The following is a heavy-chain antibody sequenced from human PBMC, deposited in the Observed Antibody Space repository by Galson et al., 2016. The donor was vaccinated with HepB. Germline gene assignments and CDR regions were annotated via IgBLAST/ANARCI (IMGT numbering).Heavy chain of an antibody. Sequence: SLRLSCAASGFTFRSYAIHWVRQAPGKGLEWVTVTSYDGGNTYYADSVKGRFTISRDNAKNTLYLQMNSLRAEDTAVYFCARPMMIFGVVPMGGGMDVWGKGTTVTVSS. CDR2: TSYDGGNT. CDR1: GFTFRSYA. CDR3: ARPMMIFGVVPMGGGMDV. J-gene: IGHJ6*04. D-gene: IGHD3/OR15-3a*01. V-gene: IGHV3-30-3*01.